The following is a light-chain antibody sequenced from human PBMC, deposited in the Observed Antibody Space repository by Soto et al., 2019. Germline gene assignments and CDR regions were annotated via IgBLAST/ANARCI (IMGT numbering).Light chain of an antibody. Sequence: QSALTQPASVSGSPEQSITISCTGTSSDVGSYNLVSWYQQHPGKAPKLMIYEGSTRPSGVSNLFSGSKSGNTASLTISGRQAEDEADYYCCSYAGSSTWVFGGGTKVTVL. CDR1: SSDVGSYNL. V-gene: IGLV2-23*01. CDR2: EGS. J-gene: IGLJ3*02. CDR3: CSYAGSSTWV.